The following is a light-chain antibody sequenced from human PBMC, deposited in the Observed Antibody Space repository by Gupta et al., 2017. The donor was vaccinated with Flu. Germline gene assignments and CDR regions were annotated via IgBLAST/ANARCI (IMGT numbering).Light chain of an antibody. CDR3: QQYKSYSSIT. CDR1: QSISSC. CDR2: KAS. Sequence: DIQLTQSPSTLSASVGDRVTITCRVSQSISSCLAWYQQKPGKAPKLLIYKASSLERGVPSRFSGSGYGTEFTLTISSLQPDDFATYYCQQYKSYSSITFGQGTRLEIK. V-gene: IGKV1-5*03. J-gene: IGKJ5*01.